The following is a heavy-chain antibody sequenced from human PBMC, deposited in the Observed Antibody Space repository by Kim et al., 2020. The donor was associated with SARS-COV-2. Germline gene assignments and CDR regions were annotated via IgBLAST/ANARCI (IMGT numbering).Heavy chain of an antibody. Sequence: GNGDTKFSQKFQGVVTLTSDTSASAAYMELSSRGSEDTAVYYCARSRSLDYWGQGTLVTVSS. CDR2: GNGDT. CDR3: ARSRSLDY. J-gene: IGHJ4*02. D-gene: IGHD2-2*01. V-gene: IGHV1-3*01.